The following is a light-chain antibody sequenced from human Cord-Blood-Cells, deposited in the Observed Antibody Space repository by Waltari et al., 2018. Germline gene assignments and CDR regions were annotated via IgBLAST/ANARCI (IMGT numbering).Light chain of an antibody. J-gene: IGLJ3*02. V-gene: IGLV2-14*01. CDR3: SSYTSSSTLL. CDR1: SSDVGGYNY. Sequence: QSALTQPASVSGSPGQSITISCTGTSSDVGGYNYVSWYQQHPGKAPKLMSDEVSNPPSGFSNRFSGSKSCNTASLTISGLQAEDEADYYCSSYTSSSTLLFGGGTKLTVL. CDR2: EVS.